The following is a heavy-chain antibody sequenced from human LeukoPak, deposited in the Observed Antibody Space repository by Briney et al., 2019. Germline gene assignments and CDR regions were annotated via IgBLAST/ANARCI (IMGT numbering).Heavy chain of an antibody. D-gene: IGHD2-2*01. CDR2: IYSSGST. V-gene: IGHV4-4*07. Sequence: SETLSLTCTVSGGSTSSYYWSWIRQPAGKGLEWIGRIYSSGSTNYNPSLKSRVTMSVDTSKNQFSLKLSSVTAADTAVYYCARGQYHLLYWYFDLWGRGTLVTVSS. CDR1: GGSTSSYY. CDR3: ARGQYHLLYWYFDL. J-gene: IGHJ2*01.